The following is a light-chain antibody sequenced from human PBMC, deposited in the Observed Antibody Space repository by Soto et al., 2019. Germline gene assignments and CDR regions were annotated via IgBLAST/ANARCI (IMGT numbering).Light chain of an antibody. CDR3: QRYESFSGT. CDR2: DAS. J-gene: IGKJ5*01. CDR1: RSVSGW. Sequence: ARRSVSGWLAWYQQTPGEAPKLLIYDASAVPRGVPWMISGSGSGTKFTLTSASLQADDVVTYYCQRYESFSGTFGPGTRLEIK. V-gene: IGKV1-5*01.